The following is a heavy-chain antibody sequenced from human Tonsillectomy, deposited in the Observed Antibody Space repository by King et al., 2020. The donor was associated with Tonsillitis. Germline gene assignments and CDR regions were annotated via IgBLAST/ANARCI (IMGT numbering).Heavy chain of an antibody. D-gene: IGHD3/OR15-3a*01. CDR3: ARDAFHDFRPPWLGP. J-gene: IGHJ5*02. Sequence: VQLQESGPGLVKPSETLSLICTISRGSLSGYYWSWIRQPAGKRLEWIGHIYTTGSTNYNPSLVSRVTMSIDTSKKQFSLKLSSVTAADTAVYYCARDAFHDFRPPWLGPWGQGTLVTVSS. CDR2: IYTTGST. V-gene: IGHV4-4*07. CDR1: RGSLSGYY.